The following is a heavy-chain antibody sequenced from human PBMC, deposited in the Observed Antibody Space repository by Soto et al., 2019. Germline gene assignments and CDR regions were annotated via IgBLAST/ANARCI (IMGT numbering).Heavy chain of an antibody. V-gene: IGHV3-21*01. CDR1: GIMFSDYS. CDR3: ARGGIGGIYDY. Sequence: GGSLRFSCAASGIMFSDYSMTWVRQAPGKGLEWVSSMSPTGNYIYYADSVKGRFTISRDNAQNSLYLQMNSLRVEDTAVYFCARGGIGGIYDYWGQGTLVTVSS. CDR2: MSPTGNYI. D-gene: IGHD6-13*01. J-gene: IGHJ4*02.